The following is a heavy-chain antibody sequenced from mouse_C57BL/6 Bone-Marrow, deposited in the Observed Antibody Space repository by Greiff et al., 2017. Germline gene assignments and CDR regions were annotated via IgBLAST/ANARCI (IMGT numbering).Heavy chain of an antibody. D-gene: IGHD4-1*02. V-gene: IGHV5-6*01. CDR3: ARHQLR. CDR1: GFTFSSYG. CDR2: ISSGGSYT. J-gene: IGHJ3*02. Sequence: EVKLVESGGDLVKPGGSLKLSCAASGFTFSSYGMSWVRQTPDKRLEWVATISSGGSYTYYPDSVKGRFTISRDNAKNTLYLQMSSLKSEDTAMYDGARHQLRWGQGTLVTVSA.